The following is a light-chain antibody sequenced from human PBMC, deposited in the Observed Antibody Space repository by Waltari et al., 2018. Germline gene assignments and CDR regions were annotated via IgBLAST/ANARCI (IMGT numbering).Light chain of an antibody. J-gene: IGLJ2*01. V-gene: IGLV4-69*01. CDR1: RGHGRYA. CDR3: QTWDTDIVV. Sequence: QLVVTQSPSASASLGASVKLTCTLSRGHGRYAIAWPQQQPEKGPRFLLRVNSDGSHNKGDGIPGRFSGSSSGAERYLIISGLQSEDEADYYCQTWDTDIVVFGGGTKLTV. CDR2: VNSDGSH.